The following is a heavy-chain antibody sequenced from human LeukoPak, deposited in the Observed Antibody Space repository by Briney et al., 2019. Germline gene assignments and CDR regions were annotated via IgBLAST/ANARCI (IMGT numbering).Heavy chain of an antibody. CDR3: ARRYNYVLDY. V-gene: IGHV4-59*11. J-gene: IGHJ4*02. CDR1: GGSISSHD. Sequence: SETLSLTCTVSGGSISSHDWSWIRQPPGKGLEYIGYIHYSGITNYNPSLMSRVTISVDTSKNQISLKLSSVTAADTAVYYCARRYNYVLDYWGQGTLVTVSS. CDR2: IHYSGIT. D-gene: IGHD1-1*01.